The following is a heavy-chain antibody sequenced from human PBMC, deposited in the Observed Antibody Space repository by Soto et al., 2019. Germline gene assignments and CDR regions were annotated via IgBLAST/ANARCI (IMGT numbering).Heavy chain of an antibody. J-gene: IGHJ6*02. CDR1: GYTFTGYY. Sequence: ASVKVSCKASGYTFTGYYMHWVLQAPGQGLEWMGWINPNSGGTNYAQKFQGWVTMTRDTSISTAYMELSRLRSDDTAVYYCARSSGSYRLPSAYGMDVWGQGTTVTVSS. CDR3: ARSSGSYRLPSAYGMDV. D-gene: IGHD1-26*01. V-gene: IGHV1-2*04. CDR2: INPNSGGT.